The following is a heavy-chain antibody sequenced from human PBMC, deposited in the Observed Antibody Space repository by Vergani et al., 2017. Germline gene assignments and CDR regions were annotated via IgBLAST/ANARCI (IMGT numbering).Heavy chain of an antibody. CDR1: GFPFSSYW. D-gene: IGHD2-2*01. Sequence: EVQLVESGGGLVQPGGSLRLSCAASGFPFSSYWMHWVRQAPGKGLVWVSRINSDGSSTSYADSVKGRFTISRDNAKNTLYLQMNSLRAEDTAVYYCARGRYCSSTSCIGVYYYYYYGMDGWGEGTTVTVSS. J-gene: IGHJ6*04. V-gene: IGHV3-74*01. CDR3: ARGRYCSSTSCIGVYYYYYYGMDG. CDR2: INSDGSST.